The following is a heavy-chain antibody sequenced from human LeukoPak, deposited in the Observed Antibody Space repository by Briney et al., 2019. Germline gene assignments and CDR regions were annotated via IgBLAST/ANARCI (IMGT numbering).Heavy chain of an antibody. Sequence: PGGSLRLSCAASGFTFSSYSMNWVRQAPGKGLEWVSSIATDSSYIYYADPVKGRFTISRDNAKNTLNLQMNSLRAEDTAVYYCARDLGQYYDTSDNWFDPWGQGTLVTVSS. CDR3: ARDLGQYYDTSDNWFDP. J-gene: IGHJ5*02. V-gene: IGHV3-21*01. D-gene: IGHD3-22*01. CDR1: GFTFSSYS. CDR2: IATDSSYI.